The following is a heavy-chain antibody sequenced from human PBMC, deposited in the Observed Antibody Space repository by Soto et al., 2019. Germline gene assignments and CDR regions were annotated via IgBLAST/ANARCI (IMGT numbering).Heavy chain of an antibody. Sequence: QVQLVQSVAEVKKPGSSVKVSCKASGGTFSSYAISWVRQAPGQGLEWMGGIIPIFGTANYAQKFQGRVTITADESTSKAYMELSSLRSEDTAVYYCARDRNQGLDYYYGMDVWGQGTTVTVSS. CDR3: ARDRNQGLDYYYGMDV. CDR1: GGTFSSYA. J-gene: IGHJ6*02. V-gene: IGHV1-69*12. CDR2: IIPIFGTA.